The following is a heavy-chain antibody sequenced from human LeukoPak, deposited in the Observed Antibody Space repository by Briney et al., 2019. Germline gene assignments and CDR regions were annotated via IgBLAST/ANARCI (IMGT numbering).Heavy chain of an antibody. D-gene: IGHD1-26*01. J-gene: IGHJ4*02. CDR1: GFTFDDYA. V-gene: IGHV3-9*01. Sequence: GGSVRLSCAASGFTFDDYAMHWVRQAPGKGLEWVSGISWNSGSIGYADSVKGRFTISRDNAKNSLYLQMNSLRAEDTALYYCAKDRVPGVTTSSLDYWGQGTLVTVSS. CDR2: ISWNSGSI. CDR3: AKDRVPGVTTSSLDY.